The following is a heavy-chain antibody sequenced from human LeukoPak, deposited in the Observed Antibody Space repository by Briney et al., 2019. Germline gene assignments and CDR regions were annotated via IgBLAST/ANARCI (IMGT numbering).Heavy chain of an antibody. Sequence: SETLSLTCTVSGGSISSTYYWDWIRQPPGKGLEWIGSIYYSGTTYYNPSLKSRVTILVDTSKNQFSLKLSSVTAADTAVYYCARRYCSGGSCYSERGAFDIWGQGTMVTVSS. CDR3: ARRYCSGGSCYSERGAFDI. CDR2: IYYSGTT. J-gene: IGHJ3*02. CDR1: GGSISSTYY. D-gene: IGHD2-15*01. V-gene: IGHV4-39*07.